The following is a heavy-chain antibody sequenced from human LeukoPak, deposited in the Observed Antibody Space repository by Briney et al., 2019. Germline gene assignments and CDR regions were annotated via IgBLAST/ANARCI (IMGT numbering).Heavy chain of an antibody. CDR2: IKQDGSEK. Sequence: PGGSLRLSCAASGFTFSSYWMSWVRQAPGKGLEWVANIKQDGSEKYYVDSVKGRFTISRDNAKNSLYLQMNSLRAEDTAVYYCARPRSGSYLNFDYWGQGTLVTVSS. CDR3: ARPRSGSYLNFDY. CDR1: GFTFSSYW. V-gene: IGHV3-7*01. D-gene: IGHD1-26*01. J-gene: IGHJ4*02.